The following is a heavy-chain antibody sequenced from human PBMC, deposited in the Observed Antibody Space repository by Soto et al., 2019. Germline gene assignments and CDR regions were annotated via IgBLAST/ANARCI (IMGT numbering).Heavy chain of an antibody. D-gene: IGHD3-16*01. CDR1: GGSLTSYP. CDR2: IIPIHGTT. Sequence: QMEQSGAAVRKPGSSVKVSCKPSGGSLTSYPMAWVRQAPGQGFEWMGGIIPIHGTTEYAQKFQGRVTLTADESTNRATLELTGLTSEDTAVYYCARGWGLVSWGQGPLVTVSS. V-gene: IGHV1-69*01. J-gene: IGHJ4*02. CDR3: ARGWGLVS.